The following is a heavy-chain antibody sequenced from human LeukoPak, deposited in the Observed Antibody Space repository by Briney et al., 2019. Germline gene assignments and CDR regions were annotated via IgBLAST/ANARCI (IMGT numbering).Heavy chain of an antibody. CDR2: INPSGGST. CDR1: GYTFTSYY. CDR3: ARVMSPNYYDSSGYDY. Sequence: GASVKVSCKASGYTFTSYYMHWVRQAPGQGLEWMGIINPSGGSTSYAQKFQGRVTMTRDTSTSTVYMELSSLRSEDTAVYYCARVMSPNYYDSSGYDYWGQGTLVTVSS. D-gene: IGHD3-22*01. V-gene: IGHV1-46*01. J-gene: IGHJ4*02.